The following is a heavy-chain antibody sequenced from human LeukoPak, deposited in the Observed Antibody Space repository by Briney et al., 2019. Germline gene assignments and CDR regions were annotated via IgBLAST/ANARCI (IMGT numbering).Heavy chain of an antibody. D-gene: IGHD6-19*01. J-gene: IGHJ5*02. CDR1: GLHFSGTA. CDR2: ISHDGMNA. Sequence: PGGSLRLSCAASGLHFSGTAMSWVRQAPGKGLEWVSAISHDGMNAYYADSVQGRFTISRDNSQKTVSLEMSSLPAADTGVYYCAKDGAQYSSGPECDPRGQGALVTVSS. CDR3: AKDGAQYSSGPECDP. V-gene: IGHV3-23*01.